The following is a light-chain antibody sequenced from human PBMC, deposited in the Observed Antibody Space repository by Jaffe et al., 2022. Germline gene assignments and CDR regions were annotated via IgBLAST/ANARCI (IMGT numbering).Light chain of an antibody. V-gene: IGKV3-20*01. CDR3: QQYGSSPFT. CDR1: QSVTSNY. Sequence: EFVLTQSPGTLSLSPGERATLSCRASQSVTSNYLAWYKQKPGQAPRLLIYDASNRATGIPDRFSGSGSGTDFTLTISRLEPEDFAVYYCQQYGSSPFTFGPGTKVEIK. J-gene: IGKJ3*01. CDR2: DAS.